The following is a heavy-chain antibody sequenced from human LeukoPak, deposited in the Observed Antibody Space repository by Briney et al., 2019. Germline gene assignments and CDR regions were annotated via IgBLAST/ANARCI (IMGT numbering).Heavy chain of an antibody. J-gene: IGHJ5*02. CDR2: IYTSGST. CDR3: ARERYSSGWFRGYNWFDP. Sequence: SETLSLTCTVSGGSISSDYWSWIRQPDGKGLEWIGRIYTSGSTNYNPSLKSRVSMSVDTSKNQFSLKLSSVTAADTAVYYCARERYSSGWFRGYNWFDPWGQGTLVTVSS. V-gene: IGHV4-4*07. D-gene: IGHD6-19*01. CDR1: GGSISSDY.